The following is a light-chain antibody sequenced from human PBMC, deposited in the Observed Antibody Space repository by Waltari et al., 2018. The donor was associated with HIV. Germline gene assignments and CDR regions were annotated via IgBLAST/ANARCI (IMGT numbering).Light chain of an antibody. CDR3: ASFTGDNTVM. Sequence: AVTQPASVSGLPGQSTTISCTGADSDFGLSTFVSWYPQHSGKPPKLILYDVASRASGVSDRFSGSMSGNTASLTISGLRAEDEAHYYCASFTGDNTVMFGGGTEVTVL. CDR1: DSDFGLSTF. CDR2: DVA. V-gene: IGLV2-14*03. J-gene: IGLJ3*02.